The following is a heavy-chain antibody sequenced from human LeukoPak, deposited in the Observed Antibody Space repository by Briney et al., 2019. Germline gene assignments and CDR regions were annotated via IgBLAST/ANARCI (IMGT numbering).Heavy chain of an antibody. CDR1: GYTFTSYG. CDR2: ISAYNGNT. V-gene: IGHV1-18*01. J-gene: IGHJ4*02. D-gene: IGHD3-22*01. CDR3: AREGRDYYDSSE. Sequence: ASVKVSCKASGYTFTSYGISWVRQAPGQGLEWMGWISAYNGNTNCAQKLQGRVTMTTDTSTSTAYMELRRLRSDDTAVYYCAREGRDYYDSSEWGQGTLVTVSS.